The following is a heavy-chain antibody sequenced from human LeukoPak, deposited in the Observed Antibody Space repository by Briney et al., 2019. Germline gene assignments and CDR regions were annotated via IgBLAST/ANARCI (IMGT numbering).Heavy chain of an antibody. Sequence: SETLSLTCTISGGSISSGSYYWSWIRQPAGKGLEWIGYIYYSGSTNYNPSLKNRVTISVDTSKNQFSLKLSSVTAADTAVYYCARGPPRFGELFQYYFDYWGQGTLVTVSS. CDR2: IYYSGST. CDR1: GGSISSGSYY. J-gene: IGHJ4*02. V-gene: IGHV4-61*10. CDR3: ARGPPRFGELFQYYFDY. D-gene: IGHD3-10*02.